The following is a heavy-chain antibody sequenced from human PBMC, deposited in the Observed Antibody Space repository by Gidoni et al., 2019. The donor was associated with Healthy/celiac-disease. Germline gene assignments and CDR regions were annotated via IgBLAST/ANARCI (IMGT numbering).Heavy chain of an antibody. CDR1: GCTFSSCG. CDR3: ARGLGASERGFGGMDV. D-gene: IGHD1-26*01. CDR2: IGYDGSTK. J-gene: IGHJ6*02. V-gene: IGHV3-33*01. Sequence: QVQLVESGGGVVQPGRSMRLSCAASGCTFSSCGMHWVRQAPGKGLEWGAVIGYDGSTKYYADSVKGRFTISRANSKNPLYLQMNSLRAEDTAVYYCARGLGASERGFGGMDVWGQGTTVTVSS.